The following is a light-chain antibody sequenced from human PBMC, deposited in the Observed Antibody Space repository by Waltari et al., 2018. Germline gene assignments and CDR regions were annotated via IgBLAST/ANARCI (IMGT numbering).Light chain of an antibody. J-gene: IGKJ3*01. CDR2: GAS. CDR1: QSVSSSY. V-gene: IGKV3-20*01. Sequence: EIVLTQSPGTLSLSPGERATLPCRASQSVSSSYLAWYQQKPGQAPRLLIYGASSRATGIPDRFSGSGSGTDFTLTISRLEPEDFAVYYCQQYGSSPLFTFGPGTKVEIK. CDR3: QQYGSSPLFT.